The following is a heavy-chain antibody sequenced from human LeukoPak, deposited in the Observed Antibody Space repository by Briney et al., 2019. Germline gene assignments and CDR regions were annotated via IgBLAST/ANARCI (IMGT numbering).Heavy chain of an antibody. CDR3: ARNCGGDCADAFDI. D-gene: IGHD2-21*02. Sequence: GSLRLSCAASGFTFSSYSMNWVRQAPGKGLEWVSSISSSSSYIYYADSVKGRFTISRDNAKNSLYLQMNSLRAEDTAVYYCARNCGGDCADAFDIWGQGTMVTVSS. CDR1: GFTFSSYS. J-gene: IGHJ3*02. CDR2: ISSSSSYI. V-gene: IGHV3-21*01.